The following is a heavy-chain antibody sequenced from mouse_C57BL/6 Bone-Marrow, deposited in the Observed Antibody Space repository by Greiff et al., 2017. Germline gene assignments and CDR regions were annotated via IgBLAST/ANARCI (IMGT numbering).Heavy chain of an antibody. Sequence: EVQGVESGGGLVQPGGSLSLSCAASGFTFTDYYMSWVRQPPGKALEWLGFIRNKANGYTTEYSASVKGRFTISRDNSQSILYLQMNALRAEDSATYYCARYLSYYYGSSVYYAMDYWGQGTSVTVSS. CDR3: ARYLSYYYGSSVYYAMDY. J-gene: IGHJ4*01. CDR1: GFTFTDYY. V-gene: IGHV7-3*01. CDR2: IRNKANGYTT. D-gene: IGHD1-1*01.